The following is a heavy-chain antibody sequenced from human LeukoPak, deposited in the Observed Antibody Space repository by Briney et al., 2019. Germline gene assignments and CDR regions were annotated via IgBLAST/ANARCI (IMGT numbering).Heavy chain of an antibody. CDR2: IYYSGST. D-gene: IGHD1-26*01. Sequence: SETLSLTCTVSGGSISSYYWSWIRQPPGKGLEWIGYIYYSGSTNYNPSLKSRVTISVDTSKNQFSLKLSSVTAADTAVYYCARGINSGNYWWVHYFDYWGQGTLVTVSS. V-gene: IGHV4-59*01. CDR3: ARGINSGNYWWVHYFDY. J-gene: IGHJ4*02. CDR1: GGSISSYY.